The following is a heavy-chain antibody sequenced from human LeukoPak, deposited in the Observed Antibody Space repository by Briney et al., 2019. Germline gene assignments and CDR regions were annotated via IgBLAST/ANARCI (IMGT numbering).Heavy chain of an antibody. Sequence: GGSLRLSCAASGFTFSSYEMNWVRQAPVKGLEWVSYISSSGSTTHYADSVKGRFTISRDNAKKSLYLQMNSLRAEDTAVYYCARDNYDSSGYYFDWGQGTLVTVSS. CDR1: GFTFSSYE. D-gene: IGHD3-22*01. CDR2: ISSSGSTT. V-gene: IGHV3-48*03. CDR3: ARDNYDSSGYYFD. J-gene: IGHJ4*02.